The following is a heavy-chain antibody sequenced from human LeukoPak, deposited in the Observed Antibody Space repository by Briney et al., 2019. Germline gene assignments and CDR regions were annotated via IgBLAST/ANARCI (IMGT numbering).Heavy chain of an antibody. D-gene: IGHD2-21*02. Sequence: SETLSLTCTVSGGSISSSTYFWSWIPQPPGNGLDWIATIHYSGATYYSPSLKSRVTISVDTSKNQFSLKLSSVTAADTAVYYCARSDYGGAWHGGGGYFFNFWGPGALVTVSS. V-gene: IGHV4-39*01. CDR1: GGSISSSTYF. CDR3: ARSDYGGAWHGGGGYFFNF. CDR2: IHYSGAT. J-gene: IGHJ4*01.